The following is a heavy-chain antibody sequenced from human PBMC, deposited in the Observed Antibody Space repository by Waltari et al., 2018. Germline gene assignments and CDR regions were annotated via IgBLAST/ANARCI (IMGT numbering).Heavy chain of an antibody. CDR2: IFYDGTT. J-gene: IGHJ3*01. CDR3: ARHGYFGSGSFHV. V-gene: IGHV4-39*01. D-gene: IGHD3-10*01. Sequence: QPPLQESGPGLVKPSGTLSLTCSVSDGTIISSSYYGAWIRQPPGKGLEWIGSIFYDGTTYYNPSLKSRVTISRDTSRSQFSMKLMSVAAAETAFYYCARHGYFGSGSFHVWGQGTKVIVSS. CDR1: DGTIISSSYY.